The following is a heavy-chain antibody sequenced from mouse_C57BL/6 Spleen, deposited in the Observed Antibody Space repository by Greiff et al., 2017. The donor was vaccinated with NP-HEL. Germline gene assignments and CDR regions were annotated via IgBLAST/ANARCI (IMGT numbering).Heavy chain of an antibody. D-gene: IGHD2-12*01. CDR2: IDPDTGGT. CDR1: GYTFTDYE. V-gene: IGHV1-15*01. J-gene: IGHJ2*01. Sequence: QVQLKQPGAELVRPGASVTLSCKASGYTFTDYEMHWVKQTPGRGLEWIGAIDPDTGGTAYNQKFKGKAILTADKTSSTAYMELRSLTSEDSAVYYCTRVTVGDRGQGTTLTAAS. CDR3: TRVTVGD.